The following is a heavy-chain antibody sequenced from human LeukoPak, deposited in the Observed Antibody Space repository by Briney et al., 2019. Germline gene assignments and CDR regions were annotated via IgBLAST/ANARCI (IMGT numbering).Heavy chain of an antibody. CDR2: IYYSGST. D-gene: IGHD3-10*01. J-gene: IGHJ4*02. CDR3: ARTLWFGELFFDY. CDR1: GGSISSYY. Sequence: SETLSLTCTVSGGSISSYYWSWIRQPPGKGLEWIGYIYYSGSTNYNPSLKSRVTISVDTSMNQFSLKLSSVTAADTAVYYCARTLWFGELFFDYWGQGTLVTVSS. V-gene: IGHV4-59*01.